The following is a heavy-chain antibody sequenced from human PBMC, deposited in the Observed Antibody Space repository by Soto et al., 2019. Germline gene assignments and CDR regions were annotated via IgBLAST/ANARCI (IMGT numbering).Heavy chain of an antibody. J-gene: IGHJ4*02. D-gene: IGHD3-22*01. CDR2: ISYDGSKK. CDR3: ARDRDYFDTSGYYYYFDY. CDR1: GFIFSSYG. Sequence: QVQLVESGGGVVQPGRSLRLSCAASGFIFSSYGMHWVRQAPGKGLEWVAVISYDGSKKYYADSVKGRFTISRDNSKNTMYLQMNSLRAEDTAVYYCARDRDYFDTSGYYYYFDYWGQGTLVTVSS. V-gene: IGHV3-33*01.